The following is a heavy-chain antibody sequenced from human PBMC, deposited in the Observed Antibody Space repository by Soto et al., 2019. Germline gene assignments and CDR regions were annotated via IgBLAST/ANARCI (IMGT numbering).Heavy chain of an antibody. Sequence: GASVKVSCKASGYTFTSYAMHWVRQAPGQRLEWMGWINAGNGNTKYPQKFQGRVTITRDTSASTAYMELSSLRSEDTAVYYCARDRYYDFWSGYYAGYYYYGMDVWGQGTTVTVSS. CDR1: GYTFTSYA. CDR2: INAGNGNT. D-gene: IGHD3-3*01. V-gene: IGHV1-3*01. CDR3: ARDRYYDFWSGYYAGYYYYGMDV. J-gene: IGHJ6*02.